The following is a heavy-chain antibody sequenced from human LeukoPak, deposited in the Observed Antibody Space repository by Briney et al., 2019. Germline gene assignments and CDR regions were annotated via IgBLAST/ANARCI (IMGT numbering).Heavy chain of an antibody. CDR3: ARSSPDQDYYDSSGLDY. Sequence: SETLSLTCTVSGGSIGTYYWSWFRQPPGKGLEWIGYIYYSGSTNYNPSLKSRVTISVDTSKNQFSLKLSSVTAADTAVYYCARSSPDQDYYDSSGLDYWGQGTLVTVSS. V-gene: IGHV4-59*01. CDR1: GGSIGTYY. CDR2: IYYSGST. J-gene: IGHJ4*02. D-gene: IGHD3-22*01.